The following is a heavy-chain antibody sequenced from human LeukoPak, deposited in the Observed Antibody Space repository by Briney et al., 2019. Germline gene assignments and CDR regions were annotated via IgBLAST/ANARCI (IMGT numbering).Heavy chain of an antibody. CDR1: GGTFSSYA. V-gene: IGHV1-69*13. J-gene: IGHJ1*01. CDR2: IIPIFGTA. Sequence: SVKVSCKASGGTFSSYAISWVRQAPGQGLEWMGGIIPIFGTANYAQKFQGRVTITADESTSTAYVELSSLRSEDTAVYYCARDIGAYCGGDCYSGAGYFQHWGQGTLVTVSS. D-gene: IGHD2-21*01. CDR3: ARDIGAYCGGDCYSGAGYFQH.